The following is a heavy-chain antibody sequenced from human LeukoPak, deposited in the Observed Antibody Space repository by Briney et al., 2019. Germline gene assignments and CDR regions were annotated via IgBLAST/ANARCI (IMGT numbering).Heavy chain of an antibody. CDR2: IWYDGSNK. D-gene: IGHD2-15*01. J-gene: IGHJ4*02. Sequence: PGRSLRLSCAASGFTFSSYGMHWVRQAPGKGLEWVAVIWYDGSNKYYADSVKGRFTISRDNSKNTLYLQMNSLRAEDTAVYYCARDGLRYCSGGSCYLDYCGQGTLGTVSS. CDR1: GFTFSSYG. CDR3: ARDGLRYCSGGSCYLDY. V-gene: IGHV3-33*01.